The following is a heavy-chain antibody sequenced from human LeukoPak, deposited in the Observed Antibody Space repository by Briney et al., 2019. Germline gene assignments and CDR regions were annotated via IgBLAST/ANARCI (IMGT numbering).Heavy chain of an antibody. CDR2: INHSGST. D-gene: IGHD3-3*01. V-gene: IGHV4-34*01. CDR3: ARVGRGYDFWSGYPYYFDY. J-gene: IGHJ4*02. CDR1: GGSSSGYY. Sequence: SSETLSLTCAVYGGSSSGYYWSWIRQPPGKGLEWIGEINHSGSTNYNPPLKSRVTISVDTSKNQFSLKLSSVTAADTAVYYCARVGRGYDFWSGYPYYFDYWGQGTLVTVSS.